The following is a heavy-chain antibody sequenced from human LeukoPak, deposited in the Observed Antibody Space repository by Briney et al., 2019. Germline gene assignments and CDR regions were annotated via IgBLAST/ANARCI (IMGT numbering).Heavy chain of an antibody. D-gene: IGHD6-6*01. CDR3: ARHMVSFSSSFDY. J-gene: IGHJ4*02. CDR1: GVSLSSSSFY. CDR2: IYYSGNT. V-gene: IGHV4-39*01. Sequence: SSETLSPTCTVSGVSLSSSSFYWDWIRQPPGKGLEWIGTIYYSGNTYYNPSLKSRVTISIDTSKNLLSLKLNSVTAADTAVYFCARHMVSFSSSFDYWGQGTLVTVSS.